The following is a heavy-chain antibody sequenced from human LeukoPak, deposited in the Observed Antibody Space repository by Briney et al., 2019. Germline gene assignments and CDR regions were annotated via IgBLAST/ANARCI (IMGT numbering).Heavy chain of an antibody. CDR2: IRNDGDVI. D-gene: IGHD2-15*01. J-gene: IGHJ3*02. CDR1: GFTFTSFG. Sequence: GGSLRLSCAASGFTFTSFGMHWVRQAPGKGLEWVAFIRNDGDVIYYAESVKGRFTISRDNSKNTVYLQLNSLRAEDTAVYYCAKDRYCSGGSCYADALDIWGQGTLVTVSS. V-gene: IGHV3-30*02. CDR3: AKDRYCSGGSCYADALDI.